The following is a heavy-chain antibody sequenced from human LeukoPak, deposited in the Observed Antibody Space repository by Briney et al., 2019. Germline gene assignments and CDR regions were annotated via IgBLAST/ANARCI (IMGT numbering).Heavy chain of an antibody. Sequence: SETLSLTCAVYGGSFSGYYWSWIRQPPGKGLEWIGEINHSGSTNYNPSLKSRVTISVDTSKNQFSLKLSSVTAADTAVYYCARDDSADYYGSGGLTDYWGQGTLVTVSS. D-gene: IGHD3-10*01. CDR2: INHSGST. V-gene: IGHV4-34*01. CDR3: ARDDSADYYGSGGLTDY. J-gene: IGHJ4*02. CDR1: GGSFSGYY.